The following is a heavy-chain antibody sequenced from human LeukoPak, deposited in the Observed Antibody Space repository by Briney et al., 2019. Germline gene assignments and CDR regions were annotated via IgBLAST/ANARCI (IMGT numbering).Heavy chain of an antibody. V-gene: IGHV1-69*04. Sequence: AVKVCCMASGGTFSSYAISWVRQAPGQGLEWMGRIIPILGIANYAQKFQGRVTITADKSTSTAYMELSSLRSEDTAVYYCARDQPHHSGYDSPSFDYWGQGTLVSASS. CDR2: IIPILGIA. CDR1: GGTFSSYA. J-gene: IGHJ4*02. D-gene: IGHD5-12*01. CDR3: ARDQPHHSGYDSPSFDY.